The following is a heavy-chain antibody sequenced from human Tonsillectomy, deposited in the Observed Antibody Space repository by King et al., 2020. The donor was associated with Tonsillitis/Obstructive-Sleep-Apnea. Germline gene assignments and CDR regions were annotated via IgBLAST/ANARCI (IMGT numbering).Heavy chain of an antibody. D-gene: IGHD4-23*01. CDR1: GYTFTSYY. Sequence: VQLVESGAEVKKPGASVKVSCKASGYTFTSYYMHWVRRAPGQGLEWMGIINPSDGSTSYPQKFQGRVTMTRDTSTSTVYMELSSLRSEDTAVYYCAREVVMYGGNSEGFDYWGQGTLVTVSS. J-gene: IGHJ4*02. V-gene: IGHV1-46*01. CDR2: INPSDGST. CDR3: AREVVMYGGNSEGFDY.